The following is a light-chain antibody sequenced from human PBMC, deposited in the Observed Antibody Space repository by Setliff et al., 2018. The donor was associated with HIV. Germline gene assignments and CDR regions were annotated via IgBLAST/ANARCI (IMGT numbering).Light chain of an antibody. CDR1: SSDVGGYNY. CDR2: EVS. J-gene: IGLJ1*01. V-gene: IGLV2-14*01. CDR3: SSYTRISTLL. Sequence: QSVLTQPASVSGSPGQSITISCTGTSSDVGGYNYVSGYQHYPGKAPKLMIYEVSNRPSGVSNRFSGSKSGNTASLTISGLQAEDEADYYCSSYTRISTLLFGTGTKVTVL.